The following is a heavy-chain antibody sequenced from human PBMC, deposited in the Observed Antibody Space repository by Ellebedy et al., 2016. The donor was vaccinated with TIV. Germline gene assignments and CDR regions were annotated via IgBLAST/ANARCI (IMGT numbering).Heavy chain of an antibody. CDR3: VRDGNTYGSAPFEYFHH. D-gene: IGHD3-10*01. CDR1: GFTFSTYV. Sequence: GGSLRLXXAASGFTFSTYVMSWVRQAPGKGLEWVAGISGSGGTTYYAESVKGRFTITRDNSKNTLYLQMNSLRVEDTALYFCVRDGNTYGSAPFEYFHHWGQGTLVTVSS. CDR2: ISGSGGTT. J-gene: IGHJ1*01. V-gene: IGHV3-23*01.